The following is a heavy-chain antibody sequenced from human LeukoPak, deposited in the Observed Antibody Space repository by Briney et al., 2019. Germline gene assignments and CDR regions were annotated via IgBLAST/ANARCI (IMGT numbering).Heavy chain of an antibody. Sequence: GGSLRLSCAASGFTFSSYGMHWVRQAPGKGLEWVAVISYDGSNKYYADSVKGRFTISRDNSKNTLYLQMNSLRAEDTAVYYCARAPRIAAAGTNFDYWGQGTLVTVSS. V-gene: IGHV3-30*03. CDR3: ARAPRIAAAGTNFDY. D-gene: IGHD6-13*01. J-gene: IGHJ4*02. CDR1: GFTFSSYG. CDR2: ISYDGSNK.